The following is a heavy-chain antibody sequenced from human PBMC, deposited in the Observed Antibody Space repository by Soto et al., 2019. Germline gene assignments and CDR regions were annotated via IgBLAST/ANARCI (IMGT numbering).Heavy chain of an antibody. V-gene: IGHV1-3*01. CDR1: GYAFTYYS. J-gene: IGHJ5*01. Sequence: GAALKGSCNDSGYAFTYYSIHWVRQAPGQRPDWMGCVTADKGITDYSQKFQGRVTITRDTYASTAYMELSSLRSEDTAIYYCARENFPQVGCYYDFGGQETLVTGSS. D-gene: IGHD2-21*01. CDR3: ARENFPQVGCYYDF. CDR2: VTADKGIT.